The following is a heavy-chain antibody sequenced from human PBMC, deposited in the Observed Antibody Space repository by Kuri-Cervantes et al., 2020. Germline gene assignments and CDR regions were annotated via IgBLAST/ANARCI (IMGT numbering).Heavy chain of an antibody. Sequence: LSLTCAASGFTFSSYGMHWVRQAPGKGLEWVAAIWYDGSNKYYADSVKGRFTISRDNSKNTLYLQMNSLRAEDTAVYYCARESYGSGSFYGMDVWGQGTTVTVSS. CDR3: ARESYGSGSFYGMDV. CDR1: GFTFSSYG. V-gene: IGHV3-33*08. D-gene: IGHD3-10*01. J-gene: IGHJ6*02. CDR2: IWYDGSNK.